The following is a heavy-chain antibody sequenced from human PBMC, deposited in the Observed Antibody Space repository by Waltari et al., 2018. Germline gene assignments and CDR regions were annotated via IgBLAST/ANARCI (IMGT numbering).Heavy chain of an antibody. Sequence: QVQLVQSGAEVKKPGSSVKVSCKASGGTFSSYTISWVRQAPGQGLEWMGRFIPILGIANYAQKFQGRVTITADKSTSTAYMELSSLGSEDTAVYYCARDGSSGWYLEYFQHWGQGTLVTVSS. CDR2: FIPILGIA. CDR3: ARDGSSGWYLEYFQH. CDR1: GGTFSSYT. J-gene: IGHJ1*01. D-gene: IGHD6-19*01. V-gene: IGHV1-69*08.